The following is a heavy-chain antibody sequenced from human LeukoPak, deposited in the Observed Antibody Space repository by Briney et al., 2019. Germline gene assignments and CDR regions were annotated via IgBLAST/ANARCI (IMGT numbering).Heavy chain of an antibody. CDR2: ITGRSDKT. CDR3: AKGGWLDD. CDR1: EFNYNKYD. V-gene: IGHV3-23*01. D-gene: IGHD6-19*01. Sequence: GGTLRLSCAASEFNYNKYDMTWGRQAPGNGLEWVSTITGRSDKTYYTDSVKGRFVTSRDNSKDTLYLQMNSLRAEDTALYYCAKGGWLDDLGQGALVTVSS. J-gene: IGHJ4*02.